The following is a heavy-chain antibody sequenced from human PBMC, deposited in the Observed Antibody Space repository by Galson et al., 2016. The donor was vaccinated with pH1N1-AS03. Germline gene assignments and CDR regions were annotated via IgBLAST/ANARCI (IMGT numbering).Heavy chain of an antibody. V-gene: IGHV3-23*01. CDR3: ARLSGMVPTEYYFAS. D-gene: IGHD3-3*01. Sequence: SLRLSCAASGFTFSTFAMSWVRRAPGKGLEWVSLIRGTSQITYYADSVKGRFTISKDNSKSTLFLQMNSLGAEDTAIYYCARLSGMVPTEYYFASWGQGTLVAVSS. J-gene: IGHJ4*02. CDR2: IRGTSQIT. CDR1: GFTFSTFA.